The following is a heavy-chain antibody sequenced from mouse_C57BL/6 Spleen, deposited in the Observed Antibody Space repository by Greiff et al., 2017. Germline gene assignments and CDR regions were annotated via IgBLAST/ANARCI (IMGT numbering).Heavy chain of an antibody. Sequence: EVQLVESGGDLVKPGGSLKLSCAASGFTFSSYGMSWVRQTPDKRLEWVATISSGGSYTYYPDSVKGRFTISRDNAKNTLYLQMSSLKSEDTAMYYCASHYGSSPYWYFDVWGTGTTVTVSS. J-gene: IGHJ1*03. CDR1: GFTFSSYG. V-gene: IGHV5-6*01. CDR3: ASHYGSSPYWYFDV. CDR2: ISSGGSYT. D-gene: IGHD1-1*01.